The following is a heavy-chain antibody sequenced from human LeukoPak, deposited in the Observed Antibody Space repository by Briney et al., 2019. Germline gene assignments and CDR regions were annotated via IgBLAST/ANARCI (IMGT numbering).Heavy chain of an antibody. CDR1: GSRFTSYW. V-gene: IGHV5-51*01. CDR2: IYPGDSDT. D-gene: IGHD6-13*01. J-gene: IGHJ5*02. Sequence: GESLKISCKGSGSRFTSYWIGWVRQMPGKGLEWMGIIYPGDSDTRYSPSFQGQVTISADKSISTAYLQWSSLKASDTAMYYCARFIAAAGTGWFDPWGQGTLVTVSS. CDR3: ARFIAAAGTGWFDP.